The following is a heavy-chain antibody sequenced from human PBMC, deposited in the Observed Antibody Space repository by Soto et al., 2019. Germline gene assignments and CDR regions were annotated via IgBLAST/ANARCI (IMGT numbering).Heavy chain of an antibody. CDR1: GFTFRSYW. D-gene: IGHD6-19*01. Sequence: GVLRRSCAASGFTFRSYWRHWVRQAPGKGLAWVSRINSDGSSISYADSVKGRFTISRDNAKNTLYLQMNSLRVEDTAVYYCARETGYSSGWRQDYWGQGTLVTVSS. J-gene: IGHJ4*02. CDR2: INSDGSSI. CDR3: ARETGYSSGWRQDY. V-gene: IGHV3-74*01.